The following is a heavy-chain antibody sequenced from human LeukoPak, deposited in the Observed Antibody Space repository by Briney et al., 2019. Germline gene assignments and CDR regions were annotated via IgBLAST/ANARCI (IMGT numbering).Heavy chain of an antibody. CDR2: IYYSGRT. J-gene: IGHJ4*02. V-gene: IGHV4-59*01. CDR1: GCSISSYY. D-gene: IGHD2-8*01. Sequence: SETLSFTCSGSGCSISSYYWSWIRQPPGKGLEWFGYIYYSGRTNYNPSLKSRVIISVDTSKKDFSLKLSSVTDANAAVYYCAGSYGTPAPHLLDYRGQGTLATVSP. CDR3: AGSYGTPAPHLLDY.